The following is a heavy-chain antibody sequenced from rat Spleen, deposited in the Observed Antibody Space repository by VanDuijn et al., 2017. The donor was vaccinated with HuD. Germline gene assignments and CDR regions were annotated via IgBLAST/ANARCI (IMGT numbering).Heavy chain of an antibody. CDR2: ITYDGGST. D-gene: IGHD1-2*01. CDR1: GFTFSNYG. V-gene: IGHV5-20*01. Sequence: EVQLVESGGGLVQPGSSMRLSCVASGFTFSNYGMAWVRQAPKKGLEWVAYITYDGGSTYYRDSVKGRFTISRDNAKSTLYLQMDGLRSEDTATYYCPTDSPYSSFPNWGQGVMVTVSS. J-gene: IGHJ2*01. CDR3: PTDSPYSSFPN.